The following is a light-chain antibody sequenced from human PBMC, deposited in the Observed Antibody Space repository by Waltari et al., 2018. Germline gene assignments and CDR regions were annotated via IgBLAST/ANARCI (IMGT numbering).Light chain of an antibody. CDR2: KAS. CDR3: GQYESYSRT. Sequence: DIQMTQSPSTLSASVGARVTITCRASHCISSWLAWYQQQPGTAPKLLIYKASSLESGVPSRFRGSGSGTEFTLTISGLQPDDFASDYCGQYESYSRTFGQGTKVEIK. CDR1: HCISSW. V-gene: IGKV1-5*03. J-gene: IGKJ1*01.